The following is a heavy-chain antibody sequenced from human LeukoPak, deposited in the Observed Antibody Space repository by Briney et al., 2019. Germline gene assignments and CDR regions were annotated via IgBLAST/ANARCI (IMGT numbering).Heavy chain of an antibody. D-gene: IGHD5-18*01. CDR3: ARGLRGYTYGLDY. Sequence: GGSLRLSCTASGFSFNIYEMNWVRQAPGEGLEWVSYISSSDSTIYYADSVKGRFTISRDSAKDLLYLQMTSLRAEDTAVYYCARGLRGYTYGLDYWGQGTLVAVSS. CDR2: ISSSDSTI. V-gene: IGHV3-48*03. J-gene: IGHJ4*02. CDR1: GFSFNIYE.